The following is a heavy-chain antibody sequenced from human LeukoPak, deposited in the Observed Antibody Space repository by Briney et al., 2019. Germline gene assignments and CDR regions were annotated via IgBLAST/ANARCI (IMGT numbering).Heavy chain of an antibody. CDR3: ATSSGWFDY. Sequence: ASVKVSCTASGYTLTSYFMHWVRQAPGQGLDWMGIINPSGGSTSYAQKFQGRVTMTRDTSTSTVYMELSSLRSEDTAVYYCATSSGWFDYWGQGTLVTVSS. V-gene: IGHV1-46*01. D-gene: IGHD6-19*01. CDR1: GYTLTSYF. J-gene: IGHJ4*02. CDR2: INPSGGST.